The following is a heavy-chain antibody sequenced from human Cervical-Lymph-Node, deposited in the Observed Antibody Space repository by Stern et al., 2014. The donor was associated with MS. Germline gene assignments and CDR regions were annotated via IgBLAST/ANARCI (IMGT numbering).Heavy chain of an antibody. V-gene: IGHV3-30*18. J-gene: IGHJ6*02. D-gene: IGHD5-18*01. CDR1: RFTFRSYG. CDR2: PSYDGGNR. Sequence: MQLVESGGGVVQPGTSLRLSCTGSRFTFRSYGIHWVRQAPGKGLEWVSVPSYDGGNRQYADSVKGRFTISRDNSKNTVYLHLNSLRPEDTGVYHCAKDRRGGYNYLYGMDVWGQGTTVTVS. CDR3: AKDRRGGYNYLYGMDV.